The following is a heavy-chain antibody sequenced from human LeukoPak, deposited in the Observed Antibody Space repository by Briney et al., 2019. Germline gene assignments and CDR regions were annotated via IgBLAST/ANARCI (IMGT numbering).Heavy chain of an antibody. Sequence: SETLSLTCTVSGGSISGYYWSWIRRPPGKRLERIGYIYYTGSTNYNPSLKSRVSISVDTSKNQFSLKLSPVTAADTAVYYCARLHDGYRYGADYWGQGTLVTAS. CDR1: GGSISGYY. CDR3: ARLHDGYRYGADY. V-gene: IGHV4-59*08. J-gene: IGHJ4*02. CDR2: IYYTGST. D-gene: IGHD5-18*01.